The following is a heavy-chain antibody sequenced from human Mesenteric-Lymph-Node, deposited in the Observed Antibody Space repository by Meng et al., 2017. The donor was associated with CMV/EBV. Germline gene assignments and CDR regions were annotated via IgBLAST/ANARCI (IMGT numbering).Heavy chain of an antibody. CDR3: ARDSDVWSRYMLNYYHSYGMDV. Sequence: SPKISCAASGFTFDDYAMHWVRQAPGKGLEWVSGINWNSGSIVYADSAKGRFTISRDNSESTLYLEMDSLKAEDTAVYYCARDSDVWSRYMLNYYHSYGMDVWGQGTTVTVSS. CDR1: GFTFDDYA. D-gene: IGHD3-3*01. J-gene: IGHJ6*02. CDR2: INWNSGSI. V-gene: IGHV3-9*01.